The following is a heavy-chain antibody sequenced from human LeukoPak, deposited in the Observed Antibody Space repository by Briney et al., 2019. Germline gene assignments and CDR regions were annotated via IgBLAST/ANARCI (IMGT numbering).Heavy chain of an antibody. CDR1: GFTFSSYA. D-gene: IGHD3-10*01. Sequence: GGSQRLSCAASGFTFSSYAMSWVRQAPGKGLGWVSAISGSGGSTYYADSVKGRFTISRDNSKNTLYLQMNSLRAEDTAVYYCAKHIEFRAKPDPFDYWGQGTLVTVSS. CDR3: AKHIEFRAKPDPFDY. J-gene: IGHJ4*02. CDR2: ISGSGGST. V-gene: IGHV3-23*01.